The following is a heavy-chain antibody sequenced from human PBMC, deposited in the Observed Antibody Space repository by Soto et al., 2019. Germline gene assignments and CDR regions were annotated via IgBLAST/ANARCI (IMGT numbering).Heavy chain of an antibody. CDR3: ARDSVLRFLGSAGYYYYGMDV. D-gene: IGHD3-3*01. V-gene: IGHV1-69*13. CDR1: GGTFSSYA. J-gene: IGHJ6*02. CDR2: IIPIFGTA. Sequence: GASVKVSCKASGGTFSSYAISWVRQAPGQGLEWMGGIIPIFGTANYAQKFQGRVTITADESTSTAYMELSSLRSEDTAVYYCARDSVLRFLGSAGYYYYGMDVWGQGTTVTVSS.